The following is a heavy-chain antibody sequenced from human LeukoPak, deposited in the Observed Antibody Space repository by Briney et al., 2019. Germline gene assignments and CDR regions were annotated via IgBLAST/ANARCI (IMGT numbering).Heavy chain of an antibody. V-gene: IGHV1-2*02. CDR2: INPNSGGT. CDR3: ARLAVTTPDANS. J-gene: IGHJ5*02. D-gene: IGHD4-17*01. Sequence: ASVKVSCKASGYTFTGYYIHWARRAPGQGLEWMGWINPNSGGTNYAQKFQGRVTMTRDTSISTAYMELSRLRSGDTAVYYCARLAVTTPDANSWGQGTLVTVSS. CDR1: GYTFTGYY.